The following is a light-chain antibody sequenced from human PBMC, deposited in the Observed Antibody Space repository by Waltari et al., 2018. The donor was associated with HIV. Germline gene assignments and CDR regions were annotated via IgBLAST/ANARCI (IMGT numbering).Light chain of an antibody. Sequence: QSVLTQPPSVSGAPGQRVTISCTGSSSNLGLGYDVQWYQQLPGTAPKLLVYDTINRPSGVPDRFSCSKSGISASLAITGLQAEDEANYYCQSYDNSLSAWVFGGGTKVTVL. V-gene: IGLV1-40*01. CDR3: QSYDNSLSAWV. CDR2: DTI. J-gene: IGLJ3*02. CDR1: SSNLGLGYD.